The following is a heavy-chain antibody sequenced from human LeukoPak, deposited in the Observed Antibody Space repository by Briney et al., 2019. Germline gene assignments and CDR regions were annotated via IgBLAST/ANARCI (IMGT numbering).Heavy chain of an antibody. J-gene: IGHJ4*02. Sequence: GGSLRLSCAASGFTFSSYAMSWVRQAPGKGLEGVSAISGSGGSTYYADSVKGRFTISRDNSKNTLYLQMSSLRAEDTAVYYCAKINSGYYYSDYWGQGTLVTVSS. D-gene: IGHD3-22*01. CDR1: GFTFSSYA. V-gene: IGHV3-23*01. CDR3: AKINSGYYYSDY. CDR2: ISGSGGST.